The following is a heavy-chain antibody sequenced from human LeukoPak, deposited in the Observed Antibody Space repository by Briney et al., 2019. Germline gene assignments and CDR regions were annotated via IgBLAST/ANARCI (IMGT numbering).Heavy chain of an antibody. CDR3: AKDQEPSYYYDSSGPFY. D-gene: IGHD3-22*01. CDR2: ISGSGGST. V-gene: IGHV3-23*01. Sequence: GGSLRLSCAASGFTFSNYAMSWVRQAPGKGLEWVSAISGSGGSTYYADSVKGRFTISRDNSKNTLYLQMNSLRAEDTAVYYCAKDQEPSYYYDSSGPFYWGQGTLVTVSS. CDR1: GFTFSNYA. J-gene: IGHJ4*02.